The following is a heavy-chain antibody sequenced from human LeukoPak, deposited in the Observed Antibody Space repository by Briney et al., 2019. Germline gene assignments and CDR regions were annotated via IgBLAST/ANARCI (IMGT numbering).Heavy chain of an antibody. V-gene: IGHV3-74*01. CDR2: INDHGTST. J-gene: IGHJ3*02. Sequence: GGSLRLSCAASGFTFSNYWMHWVRQAPGKGLVWVSRINDHGTSTNYADSVKGRFTISRDNAKNTLYLQMNSLRAEDTATYYCARVAVSGTRSFDIWGHGTMVTVSS. CDR1: GFTFSNYW. CDR3: ARVAVSGTRSFDI. D-gene: IGHD6-19*01.